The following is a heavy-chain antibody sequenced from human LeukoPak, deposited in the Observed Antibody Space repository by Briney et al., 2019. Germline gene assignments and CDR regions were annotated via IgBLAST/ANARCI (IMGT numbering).Heavy chain of an antibody. Sequence: SETLSLTCAVYGGSFSGYYWSWIRQPPGKGLEWIGENNHSGSTNYNPSLKSRVTISVDTSKNQFSLKLSSVTAADTAVYYCARGRGRSPLWLVSTPLYFDYWGQGTLVTVSS. CDR2: NNHSGST. CDR3: ARGRGRSPLWLVSTPLYFDY. V-gene: IGHV4-34*01. CDR1: GGSFSGYY. J-gene: IGHJ4*02. D-gene: IGHD5/OR15-5a*01.